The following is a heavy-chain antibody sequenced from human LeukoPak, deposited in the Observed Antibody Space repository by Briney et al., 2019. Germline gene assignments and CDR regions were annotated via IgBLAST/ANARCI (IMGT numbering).Heavy chain of an antibody. D-gene: IGHD2-2*01. V-gene: IGHV1-8*01. CDR2: MNPNSGNT. CDR3: ARDPEDIVVVPAAAIDY. J-gene: IGHJ4*02. CDR1: GYTFTSYD. Sequence: ASVKVSCKASGYTFTSYDINWVRQATGQGLEWMGWMNPNSGNTGYAQKFQGRVTMTRNTSISTAYMELSSLRSEDTAVYYCARDPEDIVVVPAAAIDYWGQGTLVTVSS.